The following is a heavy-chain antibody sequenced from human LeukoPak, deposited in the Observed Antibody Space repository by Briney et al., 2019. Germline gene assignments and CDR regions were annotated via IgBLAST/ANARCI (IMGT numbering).Heavy chain of an antibody. CDR3: ARGALQIEFDY. CDR1: GFTFSSYG. Sequence: PGGSLRLSCAASGFTFSSYGMHWVRQAPGKGLEWVAVIWYDGSNKYYADSVKGRFTISRDNSKNTLYLQMNSLRAEDTAVYYCARGALQIEFDYWGQGTLVTVSS. CDR2: IWYDGSNK. J-gene: IGHJ4*02. V-gene: IGHV3-33*01.